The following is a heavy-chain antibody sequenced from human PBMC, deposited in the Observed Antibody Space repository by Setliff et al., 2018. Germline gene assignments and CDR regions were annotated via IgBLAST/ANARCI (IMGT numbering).Heavy chain of an antibody. Sequence: PSETLSLTCAVYGGSFSGYYWSWIRQPPGKGLEWVANIKQDGSEKYYVDSVKGRFTISRDNAKNSLYLQMNSLRAEDTAVYYCARVAYSYGRYYYYYYMDVWGKGTTVTVSS. CDR3: ARVAYSYGRYYYYYYMDV. CDR1: GGSFSGYY. CDR2: IKQDGSEK. J-gene: IGHJ6*03. D-gene: IGHD5-18*01. V-gene: IGHV3-7*03.